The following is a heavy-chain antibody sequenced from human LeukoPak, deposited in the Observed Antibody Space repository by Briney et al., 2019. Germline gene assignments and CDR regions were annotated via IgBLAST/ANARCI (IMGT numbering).Heavy chain of an antibody. J-gene: IGHJ5*02. CDR1: GGTFSSYA. Sequence: GSSVKVSCKASGGTFSSYAISWVRQAPGQGLEWMGGIIPIFGTANYAQKFQGRATITTDESTSTAYMELSSLRSEDTAVYYCARDVRNYGDPYNWFDPWGQGTLVTVSS. D-gene: IGHD4-17*01. CDR3: ARDVRNYGDPYNWFDP. V-gene: IGHV1-69*05. CDR2: IIPIFGTA.